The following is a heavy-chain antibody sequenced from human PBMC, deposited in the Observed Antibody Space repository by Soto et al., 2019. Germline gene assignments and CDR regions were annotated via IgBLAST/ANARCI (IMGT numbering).Heavy chain of an antibody. J-gene: IGHJ5*02. CDR3: ARPPGYSSSWYRGIDP. D-gene: IGHD6-13*01. CDR2: IYPGDSDT. CDR1: GYSFTSYW. V-gene: IGHV5-51*01. Sequence: PGESLKISCRGSGYSFTSYWIGWVRQMPGKGLEWMGIIYPGDSDTRYSPSFQGQVTISADKSISTAYLQWSSLKASDTAMYYCARPPGYSSSWYRGIDPWGQGTLVTVSS.